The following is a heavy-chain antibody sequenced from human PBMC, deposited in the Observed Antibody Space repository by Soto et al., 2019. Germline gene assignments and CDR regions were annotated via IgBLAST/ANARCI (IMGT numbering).Heavy chain of an antibody. D-gene: IGHD2-15*01. Sequence: TSETLSLTCTVSGGSISSYYWSWIRQPPGKGLEWIGYIYYSGSTNYNPSLKSRVTISVDTSKNQFSLKLSSVTAADTAVYYCARVRVVAATPYYYYYYGMDVWGQGTTVTVSS. CDR3: ARVRVVAATPYYYYYYGMDV. CDR2: IYYSGST. J-gene: IGHJ6*02. V-gene: IGHV4-59*01. CDR1: GGSISSYY.